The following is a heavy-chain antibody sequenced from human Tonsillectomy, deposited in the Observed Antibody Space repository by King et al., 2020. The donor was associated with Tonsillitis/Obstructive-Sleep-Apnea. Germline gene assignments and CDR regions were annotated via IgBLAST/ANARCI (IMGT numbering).Heavy chain of an antibody. V-gene: IGHV4-34*01. CDR1: GGSFSGYY. CDR2: XXHXGST. J-gene: IGHJ4*02. D-gene: IGHD5-18*01. Sequence: VQLPQWGAGLLKPSETLSLTCAVYGGSFSGYYWSWIRQPPGKGLEWIGEXXHXGSTNYNPSLKSRVTITVDTSXNQFSLKLSXXTAADTAVYYCASHYSYGYWKAPEYWGQGTLVTVSS. CDR3: ASHYSYGYWKAPEY.